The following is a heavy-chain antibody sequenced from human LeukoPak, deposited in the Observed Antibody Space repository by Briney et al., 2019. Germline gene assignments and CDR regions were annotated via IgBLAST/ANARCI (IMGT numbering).Heavy chain of an antibody. CDR1: GYTFASHD. V-gene: IGHV1-8*01. CDR3: ARRQETYDSSGYQKPRAEYFQH. J-gene: IGHJ1*01. D-gene: IGHD3-22*01. CDR2: MNPNSGNT. Sequence: ASVKVSCKASGYTFASHDINWVRQATGQGLEWMGWMNPNSGNTGYAQKFQGRVTMTRNTSISTAYMELSSLRSEDTAVYYCARRQETYDSSGYQKPRAEYFQHWGQGTLVTVSS.